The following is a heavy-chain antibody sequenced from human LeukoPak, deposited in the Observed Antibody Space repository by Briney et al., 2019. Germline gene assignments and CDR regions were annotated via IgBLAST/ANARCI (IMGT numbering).Heavy chain of an antibody. CDR2: ISWNSGSI. Sequence: GGSLRLSCAASGFTFDDYAMHWVRQAPGKGLEWVSGISWNSGSIGYADSGKGRFTISRDNAKNSLYLQMNSLRAEDTALYYCAKSNYYDSSGYYGYWGQGTLVTVSS. CDR3: AKSNYYDSSGYYGY. CDR1: GFTFDDYA. D-gene: IGHD3-22*01. V-gene: IGHV3-9*01. J-gene: IGHJ4*02.